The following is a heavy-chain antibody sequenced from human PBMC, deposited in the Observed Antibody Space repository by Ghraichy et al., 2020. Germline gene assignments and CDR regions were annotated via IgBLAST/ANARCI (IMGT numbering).Heavy chain of an antibody. J-gene: IGHJ4*02. D-gene: IGHD2-8*01. Sequence: GGSLRLSCAASGFTFSSYWMSWVRQAPGKGLEWVSNIQQDGSEKYYVDSVKGRFTISRDNAKNSLYLQMNSLRAEDTAVYYCARASGHVRRGLMTFDYWGQGTLGTVSS. V-gene: IGHV3-7*01. CDR3: ARASGHVRRGLMTFDY. CDR2: IQQDGSEK. CDR1: GFTFSSYW.